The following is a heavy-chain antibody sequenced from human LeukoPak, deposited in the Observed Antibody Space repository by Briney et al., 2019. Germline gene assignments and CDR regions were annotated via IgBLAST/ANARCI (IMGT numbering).Heavy chain of an antibody. CDR3: ARARRTFSYDFWSGYTNWFDP. V-gene: IGHV4-30-2*01. J-gene: IGHJ5*02. Sequence: SETLSLTCAVSGGSISSGGYSWSWIRQPPGKGLEWIVYIYHSGSTYYNPSLKSRVTISVDRSKNQFSLKLSSVTAADTAVYYCARARRTFSYDFWSGYTNWFDPWGQGTLVTVSS. CDR2: IYHSGST. D-gene: IGHD3-3*01. CDR1: GGSISSGGYS.